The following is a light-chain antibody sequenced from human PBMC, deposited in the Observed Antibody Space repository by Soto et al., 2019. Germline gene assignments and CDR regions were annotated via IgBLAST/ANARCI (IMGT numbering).Light chain of an antibody. CDR3: QQYNSYPWT. Sequence: DIQITQSPSTLSASVGDRVTITCRASQSISSWLAWYQQTTGKAPKLLIYKASSLESGVPSRFRGSGSGTEFTLTISRLQPDDFETYYCQQYNSYPWTFGQGTKVDI. CDR1: QSISSW. CDR2: KAS. V-gene: IGKV1-5*03. J-gene: IGKJ1*01.